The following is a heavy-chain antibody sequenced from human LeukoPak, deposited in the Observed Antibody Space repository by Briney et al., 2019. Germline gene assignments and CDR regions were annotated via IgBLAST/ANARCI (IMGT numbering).Heavy chain of an antibody. CDR3: ARVRVAAAGIPGYYFDY. CDR1: GFTFDEYG. D-gene: IGHD6-13*01. V-gene: IGHV3-20*04. J-gene: IGHJ4*02. Sequence: GGSLRLSCAASGFTFDEYGMNWVRQVPGKGLEWVSTINWNGGSSSYADSVKGRFTISRDNARNSLYLQMNSLEASDTAMYYCARVRVAAAGIPGYYFDYWGQGTLVTVSS. CDR2: INWNGGSS.